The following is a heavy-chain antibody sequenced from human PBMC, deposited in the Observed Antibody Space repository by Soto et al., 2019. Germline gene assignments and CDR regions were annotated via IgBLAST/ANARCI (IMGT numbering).Heavy chain of an antibody. CDR3: ARDDGPRTTRRFNP. CDR2: TYYYRSKWYN. V-gene: IGHV6-1*01. J-gene: IGHJ5*02. Sequence: SQTLSLTCVISGDSVSSNSAAWNWIRQSPSRGLEWLGRTYYYRSKWYNDYAVSVKSRITINPDTSRNQFSLQLTSVTAEDTAMYYCARDDGPRTTRRFNPWGQGTLVTVSS. CDR1: GDSVSSNSAA. D-gene: IGHD1-1*01.